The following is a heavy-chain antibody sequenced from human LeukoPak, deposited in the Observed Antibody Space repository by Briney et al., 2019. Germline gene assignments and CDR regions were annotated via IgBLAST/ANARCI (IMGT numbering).Heavy chain of an antibody. CDR1: GFRFGDYA. CDR3: AKDGAMAGRNYGMVV. CDR2: ISWSSVDI. Sequence: PGGSLRLSCAASGFRFGDYAMHWVRQAPGKGLEWVSGISWSSVDIGYADSVKGRFTISRDNAKNSLYLQMNSLRPEDTALYYCAKDGAMAGRNYGMVVWGQGTTVTVS. J-gene: IGHJ6*02. D-gene: IGHD6-19*01. V-gene: IGHV3-9*01.